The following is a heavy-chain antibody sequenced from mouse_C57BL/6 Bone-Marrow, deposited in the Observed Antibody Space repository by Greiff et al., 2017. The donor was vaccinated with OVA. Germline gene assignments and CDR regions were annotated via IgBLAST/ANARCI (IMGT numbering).Heavy chain of an antibody. CDR3: ANYYGSSYWYFDV. CDR2: ISYDGSN. V-gene: IGHV3-6*01. J-gene: IGHJ1*03. Sequence: EVQLQQSGPGLVKPSQSLSLTCSVTGYSITSGYYWNLIRQFPGNKLEWMGYISYDGSNNYNPSLKNRISITRDTSKNQFFLKLNSVTTEDTATYDCANYYGSSYWYFDVWGTGTTVTVSS. D-gene: IGHD1-1*01. CDR1: GYSITSGYY.